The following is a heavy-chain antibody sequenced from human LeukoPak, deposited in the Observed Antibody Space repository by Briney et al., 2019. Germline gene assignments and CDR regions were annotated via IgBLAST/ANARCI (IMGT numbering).Heavy chain of an antibody. CDR3: ARGPHQVTYYYGSGRRKDFDY. Sequence: ASVKVSCKASGYTFTSYGISWVRQAPGQGLEWMGWISAYNGNTNYAQKLQGRVTMTTDTSTSTAYMELRSLRSDDTAVYYCARGPHQVTYYYGSGRRKDFDYWGQGTLVTVSS. V-gene: IGHV1-18*01. CDR2: ISAYNGNT. D-gene: IGHD3-10*01. J-gene: IGHJ4*02. CDR1: GYTFTSYG.